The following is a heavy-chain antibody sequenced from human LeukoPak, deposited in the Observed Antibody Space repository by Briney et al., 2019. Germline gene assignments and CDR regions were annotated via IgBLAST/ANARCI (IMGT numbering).Heavy chain of an antibody. V-gene: IGHV4-34*01. D-gene: IGHD1-1*01. CDR3: ATGTSRSHRSPVPYDY. J-gene: IGHJ4*02. CDR2: INHSGST. Sequence: PETLSLTCAVYGGSFSGYYWSWIRQPPGKGLEWIGEINHSGSTNYNPSLKGRVTISVDTSKNQFSLKLSSVTAADTAVYYCATGTSRSHRSPVPYDYWGQGTLVTVSS. CDR1: GGSFSGYY.